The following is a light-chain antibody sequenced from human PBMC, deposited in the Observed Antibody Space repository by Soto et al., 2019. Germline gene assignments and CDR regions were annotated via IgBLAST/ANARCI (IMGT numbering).Light chain of an antibody. Sequence: EIVLTQSPATLSLSPGERATLSCRASQSVSSYLAWYQQKPCQAPRLLIYDASNRATGIPARFSGSGSGTDFTLTISSLEPEDFAVYYCQQRSNWVYTFGQGTKLEIK. CDR1: QSVSSY. CDR2: DAS. CDR3: QQRSNWVYT. J-gene: IGKJ2*01. V-gene: IGKV3-11*01.